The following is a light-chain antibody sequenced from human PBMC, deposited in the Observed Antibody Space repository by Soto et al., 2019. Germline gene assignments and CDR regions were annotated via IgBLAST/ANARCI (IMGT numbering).Light chain of an antibody. CDR1: QSVSSSY. CDR2: GAS. CDR3: QQYGNSPRT. Sequence: EIVLTQSPGTLSLSPVERATLSFMASQSVSSSYLAWYQQKPGQAPRLVIYGASSRATGIPDRFSGSGSGTDFTLTISRLEPEDFAVYYCQQYGNSPRTFGQGTKVDIK. J-gene: IGKJ1*01. V-gene: IGKV3-20*01.